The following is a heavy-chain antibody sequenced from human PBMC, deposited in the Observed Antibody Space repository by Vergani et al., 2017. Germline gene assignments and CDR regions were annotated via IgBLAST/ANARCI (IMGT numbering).Heavy chain of an antibody. CDR2: IYYSGST. D-gene: IGHD6-19*01. Sequence: QLQLQESGPGLVKPSATLSLTCSVSGASIRSSNYYWGWIRQPPGKGLEWIASIYYSGSTYYNPSLKSRVTISVDTSKNQFSLKLSSVTAADTAVYFCARRFTVEWLVKLGWIDPWGQGILVTVSS. J-gene: IGHJ5*02. CDR3: ARRFTVEWLVKLGWIDP. CDR1: GASIRSSNYY. V-gene: IGHV4-39*01.